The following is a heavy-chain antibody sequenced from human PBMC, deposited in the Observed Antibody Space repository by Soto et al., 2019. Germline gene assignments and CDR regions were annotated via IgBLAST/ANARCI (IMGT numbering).Heavy chain of an antibody. J-gene: IGHJ4*02. Sequence: SETLSLTCTVSGGSISSYYWSWIRQPPGKGLEWIGYIYYSGSTNYNPSLKSRVTISVDTSKNQFSLKLSSVTAADPAVYYCAKTWVTTGPAYFAYGGQGTLVTVSP. CDR2: IYYSGST. CDR1: GGSISSYY. V-gene: IGHV4-59*08. CDR3: AKTWVTTGPAYFAY. D-gene: IGHD4-17*01.